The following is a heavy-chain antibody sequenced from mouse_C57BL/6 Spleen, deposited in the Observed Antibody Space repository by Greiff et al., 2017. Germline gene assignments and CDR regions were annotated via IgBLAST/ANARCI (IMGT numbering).Heavy chain of an antibody. CDR2: ILPGSGST. J-gene: IGHJ3*01. CDR3: ARGAQAWFAY. CDR1: GYTFTGYW. V-gene: IGHV1-9*01. Sequence: QVQLKQSGAELMKPGASVKLSCKATGYTFTGYWIEWVKQRPGHGLEWIGEILPGSGSTNYNEKFKGKATFTADTSSNTAYMQLSSLTTEESAIYYCARGAQAWFAYWGQGTLVTVSA. D-gene: IGHD3-2*02.